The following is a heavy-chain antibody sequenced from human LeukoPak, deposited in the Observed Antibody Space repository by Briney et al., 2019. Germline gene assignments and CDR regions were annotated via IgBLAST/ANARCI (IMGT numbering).Heavy chain of an antibody. CDR3: ARAHRPLFGEGYHYYGMDV. V-gene: IGHV4-59*01. CDR2: MYYSGRT. CDR1: GGSIGSYS. D-gene: IGHD3-10*01. J-gene: IGHJ6*02. Sequence: SETLSLTCTVSGGSIGSYSWSWIRQPPGKGLEWIGYMYYSGRTNYNPSLKSRVTISVDTSKNQFSLKLSSVTAADTAVYYCARAHRPLFGEGYHYYGMDVWGQGTTVTVSS.